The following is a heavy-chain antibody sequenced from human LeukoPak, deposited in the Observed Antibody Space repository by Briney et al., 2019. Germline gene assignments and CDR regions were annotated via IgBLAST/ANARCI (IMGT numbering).Heavy chain of an antibody. CDR2: ISGSGGST. CDR1: GFTFSSYA. D-gene: IGHD3-10*01. V-gene: IGHV3-23*01. Sequence: GGSLRLSCAASGFTFSSYAMSWVRQAPGKGLEWVSAISGSGGSTYYADSVKGRFTISRDNSKNTLYLQMNSLRAEDTAVYYCAKDRRMGSYYLAVGYYFDYWGQGTLVTVSS. J-gene: IGHJ4*02. CDR3: AKDRRMGSYYLAVGYYFDY.